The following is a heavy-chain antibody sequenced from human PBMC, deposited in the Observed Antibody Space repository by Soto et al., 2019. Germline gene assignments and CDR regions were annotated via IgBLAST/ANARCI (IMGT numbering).Heavy chain of an antibody. D-gene: IGHD3-22*01. V-gene: IGHV2-5*02. CDR2: IYWDDDK. CDR3: AHRLPLYDSSGYYFDY. CDR1: GFSLSTSGVG. Sequence: QITLKESGPTLVKPTQTLTLTCTFSGFSLSTSGVGVGWIRQPPGKALEWLALIYWDDDKRYSPSLKSRLTITKDTSKNQVVLTMTNMDPVDTATYYCAHRLPLYDSSGYYFDYWGQGTLVTVSS. J-gene: IGHJ4*02.